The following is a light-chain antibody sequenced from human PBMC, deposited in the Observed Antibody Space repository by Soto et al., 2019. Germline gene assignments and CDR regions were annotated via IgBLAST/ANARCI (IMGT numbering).Light chain of an antibody. Sequence: DIQMTQSPSSLSAAIGDRVTITCRASQGISNYLAWYQQKPGKVPNLLIFAASTLESSVPSRFSGSGSGTDFSLTISNLQAEDFATYFCQKYNSVWVPFGGGT. CDR2: AAS. J-gene: IGKJ2*01. CDR3: QKYNSVWVP. V-gene: IGKV1-27*01. CDR1: QGISNY.